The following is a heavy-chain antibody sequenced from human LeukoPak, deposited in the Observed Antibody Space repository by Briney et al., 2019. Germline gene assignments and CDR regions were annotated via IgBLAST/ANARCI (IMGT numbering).Heavy chain of an antibody. V-gene: IGHV3-23*01. CDR3: ARDWFHAIDY. J-gene: IGHJ4*02. D-gene: IGHD2/OR15-2a*01. CDR1: GFTFSSYA. CDR2: IRGSGDRT. Sequence: GGSLRLSCAASGFTFSSYAMSWVRQAPGKGLEWVSAIRGSGDRTYYADSVKGRFTISRDNAKNTLYLQMNSLRAEDTAVYYCARDWFHAIDYWGQGTLVTVSS.